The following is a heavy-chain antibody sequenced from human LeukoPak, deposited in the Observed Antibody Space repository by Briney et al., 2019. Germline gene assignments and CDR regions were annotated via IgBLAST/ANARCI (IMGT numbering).Heavy chain of an antibody. J-gene: IGHJ4*02. CDR1: GYTFTSYA. V-gene: IGHV1-3*01. CDR2: INAGNGNT. CDR3: ARGGPYNRDFDY. Sequence: ASVTVSCTASGYTFTSYAMHWVRQAPGQRLEWMGWINAGNGNTKYSQKFQGRVTITRDTSASTAYMELSSLRSEDTAVYYCARGGPYNRDFDYWGQGTLVTVSS. D-gene: IGHD1-1*01.